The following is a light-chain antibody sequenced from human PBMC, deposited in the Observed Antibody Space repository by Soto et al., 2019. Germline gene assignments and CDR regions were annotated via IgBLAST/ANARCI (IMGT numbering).Light chain of an antibody. V-gene: IGLV2-8*01. Sequence: QSVLTRPLSASGSPGQSVTISCSGTSSDTGDYNYVSWYQQHPGKAPKLMIYEVSKRPSGVPDRFSGSKSGNTASLTVSGLQAEDEADYYCSSYAGSDNYVFGTGTKVTVL. J-gene: IGLJ1*01. CDR2: EVS. CDR3: SSYAGSDNYV. CDR1: SSDTGDYNY.